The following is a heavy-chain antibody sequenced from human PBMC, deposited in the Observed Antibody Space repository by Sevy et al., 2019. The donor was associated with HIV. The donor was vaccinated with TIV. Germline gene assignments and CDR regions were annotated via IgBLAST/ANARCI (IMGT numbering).Heavy chain of an antibody. CDR1: GFTFSSHA. J-gene: IGHJ4*02. CDR2: ISYDGSSK. V-gene: IGHV3-30-3*01. Sequence: GSLRLSCAASGFTFSSHAMHWVRQAPGKGLEWMAAISYDGSSKYYADSVKGRFTNSRDDSKNTLYLQMSSLRAGDTAVYYCARDGGYSVNFLPSGYWGQGTLVTVSS. CDR3: ARDGGYSVNFLPSGY. D-gene: IGHD3-10*02.